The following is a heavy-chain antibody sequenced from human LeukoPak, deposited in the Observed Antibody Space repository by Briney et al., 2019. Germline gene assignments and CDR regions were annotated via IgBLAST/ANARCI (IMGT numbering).Heavy chain of an antibody. Sequence: GGSLRLSWAASGFTFSSYGMHWVRQAPGKGLEWVAFIRYDGSNKYYADSVKGRFTISRDNSKNTLYLQMNSLRAEDTAVYYCAKDIRAYCGGDCYFDYWGQGTLVTVSS. CDR1: GFTFSSYG. D-gene: IGHD2-21*02. V-gene: IGHV3-30*02. CDR3: AKDIRAYCGGDCYFDY. CDR2: IRYDGSNK. J-gene: IGHJ4*02.